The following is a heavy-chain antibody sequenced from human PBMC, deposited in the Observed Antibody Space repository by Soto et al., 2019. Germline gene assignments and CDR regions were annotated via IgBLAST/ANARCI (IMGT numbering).Heavy chain of an antibody. CDR2: IIPIFGTA. CDR3: ARDRENRIAVAGMRVWYFDL. Sequence: QVQLVQSGAEVKKPGSSVKVSCKASGGTFSSYAISWVRQAPGQGLEWMGGIIPIFGTANYAQKFQGRVTITADKSTSTAYMELSSLRSEDTAVYYCARDRENRIAVAGMRVWYFDLWGRGTLVTVSS. D-gene: IGHD6-19*01. V-gene: IGHV1-69*06. J-gene: IGHJ2*01. CDR1: GGTFSSYA.